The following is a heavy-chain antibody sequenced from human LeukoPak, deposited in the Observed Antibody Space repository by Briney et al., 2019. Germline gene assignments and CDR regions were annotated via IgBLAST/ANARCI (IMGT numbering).Heavy chain of an antibody. CDR3: ARHPPSMAFDY. V-gene: IGHV4-59*08. D-gene: IGHD2/OR15-2a*01. CDR2: IHSTGTT. J-gene: IGHJ4*02. Sequence: PSETLSLTCTVSGGSISYYYWSWIRQPPGKGLEWIGYIHSTGTTNYNPSLKSRVSMSVDTSRNQFSLKLSSVTAADTAVYYCARHPPSMAFDYRGQGTLVSVSS. CDR1: GGSISYYY.